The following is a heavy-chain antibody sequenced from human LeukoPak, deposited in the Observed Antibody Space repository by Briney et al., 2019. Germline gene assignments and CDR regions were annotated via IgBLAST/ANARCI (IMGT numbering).Heavy chain of an antibody. Sequence: ASVKLSCTAAGYTFTSSGISWLRQAPGQGREGWGWINAYNGKTNQYHTHPGRVTMTTSTSTSTTSMELRSRKSCDPAMCYCVTATSDYDIWAGDYNVLYMDVWGKGTPVIISS. D-gene: IGHD3-9*01. CDR3: VTATSDYDIWAGDYNVLYMDV. CDR1: GYTFTSSG. CDR2: INAYNGKT. J-gene: IGHJ6*03. V-gene: IGHV1-18*01.